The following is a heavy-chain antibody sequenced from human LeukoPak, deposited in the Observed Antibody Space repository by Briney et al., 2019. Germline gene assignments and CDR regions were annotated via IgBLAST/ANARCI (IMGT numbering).Heavy chain of an antibody. J-gene: IGHJ6*03. CDR3: ARLPAITTYYYYYMDV. V-gene: IGHV4-39*01. CDR2: IYYGGSS. D-gene: IGHD5-12*01. Sequence: SETLSLTCAVSGGSISSSSHYWGWIRQAPGKRPECIGTIYYGGSSYYNPSLKSRVTMSVDTSKNQFSLRLSSVTAADTAVYYCARLPAITTYYYYYMDVWGKGTMVTVSS. CDR1: GGSISSSSHY.